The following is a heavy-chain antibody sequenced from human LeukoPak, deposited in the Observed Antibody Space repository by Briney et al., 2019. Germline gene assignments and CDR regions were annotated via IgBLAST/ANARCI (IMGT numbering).Heavy chain of an antibody. D-gene: IGHD5-12*01. Sequence: PGGSLRLSCAASGFSLSGYWMSWVRQAPGKGLEWVARLHADGNEKYYVDSVKGRFTVSRDNAKNSQYLQMNSLRVEDTAVYYCARGGYSFDYLGQGTLVTVSS. V-gene: IGHV3-7*01. J-gene: IGHJ4*02. CDR3: ARGGYSFDY. CDR2: LHADGNEK. CDR1: GFSLSGYW.